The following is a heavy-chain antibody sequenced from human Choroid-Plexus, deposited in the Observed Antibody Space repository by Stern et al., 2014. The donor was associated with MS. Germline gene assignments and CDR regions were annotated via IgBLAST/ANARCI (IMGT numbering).Heavy chain of an antibody. Sequence: DQLGESGGEVGQPGRPLGLSCVASGFTFGCCAMDWVRQAPGKGLERVSCVSYDGSNKYYSDSVKGRFTISRDNSHNTLYMQMSSLRPEDTAVYYCAKDRQYLTYFFDHWGQGSLVTVSS. D-gene: IGHD2/OR15-2a*01. CDR3: AKDRQYLTYFFDH. J-gene: IGHJ5*02. CDR2: VSYDGSNK. V-gene: IGHV3-30*18. CDR1: GFTFGCCA.